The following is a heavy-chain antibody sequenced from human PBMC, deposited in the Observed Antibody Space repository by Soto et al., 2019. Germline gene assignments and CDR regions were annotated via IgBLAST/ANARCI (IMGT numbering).Heavy chain of an antibody. CDR2: IHHTGST. CDR3: ASSSLYGMDV. J-gene: IGHJ6*02. Sequence: SETLSLTCSVSGRSISEINSYWGWIRQTPGEGLEWIGTIHHTGSTYYNPSLKSRVTISVDTSKNQFSLKLSSVTAADTAVYYCASSSLYGMDVWGQGTTVTVSS. V-gene: IGHV4-39*01. CDR1: GRSISEINSY.